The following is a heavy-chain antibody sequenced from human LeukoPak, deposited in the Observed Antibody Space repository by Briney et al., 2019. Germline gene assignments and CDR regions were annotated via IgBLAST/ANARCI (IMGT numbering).Heavy chain of an antibody. D-gene: IGHD3-22*01. J-gene: IGHJ4*02. CDR2: ISSTSSDI. Sequence: PGGSLRLSCAASGFTLNIYTINWGRQGPGKGLEWVSSISSTSSDIHYADSVKGRFTIFRDNAKNSLYLQMDSLRAEERGKEHRARRGSDSTGHQGDFDYWGQGTLVTVSS. V-gene: IGHV3-21*03. CDR1: GFTLNIYT. CDR3: ARRGSDSTGHQGDFDY.